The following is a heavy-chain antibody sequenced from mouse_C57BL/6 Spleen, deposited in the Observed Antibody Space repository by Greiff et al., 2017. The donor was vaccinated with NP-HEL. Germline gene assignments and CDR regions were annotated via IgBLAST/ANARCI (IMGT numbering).Heavy chain of an antibody. CDR2: IDPENGDT. Sequence: VQLKESGAELVRPGASVKLSCTASGFNIKDDYMHWVKQRPEQGLEWIGWIDPENGDTEYASKFQGKATIKADTSSNTAYLQLSSLTSEDTAVYYCTPRQLSPWFAYWGQGTLVTVSA. V-gene: IGHV14-4*01. CDR1: GFNIKDDY. J-gene: IGHJ3*01. D-gene: IGHD3-2*02. CDR3: TPRQLSPWFAY.